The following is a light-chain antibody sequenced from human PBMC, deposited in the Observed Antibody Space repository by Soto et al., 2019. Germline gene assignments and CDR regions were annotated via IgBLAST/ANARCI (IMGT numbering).Light chain of an antibody. Sequence: IQLTQSPSSLSASVGDSVTITCRASQGITSYLAWYQQKPGKAPNLLIYGASTLQSGVPSRSSGSGSGTDFTLTINSLQAEDFATYYCQQTRSYPSTFGGGTKVDIK. J-gene: IGKJ4*01. CDR1: QGITSY. V-gene: IGKV1-9*01. CDR3: QQTRSYPST. CDR2: GAS.